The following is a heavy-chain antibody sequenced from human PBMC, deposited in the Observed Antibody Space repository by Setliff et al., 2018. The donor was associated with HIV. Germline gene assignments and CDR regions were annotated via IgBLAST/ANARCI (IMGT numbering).Heavy chain of an antibody. CDR1: TVSITTTSDS. D-gene: IGHD1-26*01. CDR2: ITYSETT. V-gene: IGHV4-39*01. CDR3: ARQMGSGSYDTGYYFDS. Sequence: SETLSLTCNVSTVSITTTSDSWAWIRQPPGKGLEWIGSISFSPGTGLEWIVGITYSETTSYNPTLNGRVTMSVDTSKNQFSLDLSSVTAADTAAYFCARQMGSGSYDTGYYFDSWGQGTPVTVSS. J-gene: IGHJ4*02.